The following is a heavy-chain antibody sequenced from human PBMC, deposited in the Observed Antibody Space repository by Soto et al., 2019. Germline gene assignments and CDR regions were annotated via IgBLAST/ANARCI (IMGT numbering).Heavy chain of an antibody. CDR3: ARSQRGRTAYTFDY. V-gene: IGHV4-61*01. J-gene: IGHJ4*02. CDR1: GDSVSNDNYY. D-gene: IGHD3-16*01. Sequence: SETLSLTCAVSGDSVSNDNYYWSWIRQPPGKGLKWIGYIYYSGTTNSNSYLKSRLSLSVDMSKNQFSLKLASVTAADTAVYFCARSQRGRTAYTFDYWGQGALVTVSS. CDR2: IYYSGTT.